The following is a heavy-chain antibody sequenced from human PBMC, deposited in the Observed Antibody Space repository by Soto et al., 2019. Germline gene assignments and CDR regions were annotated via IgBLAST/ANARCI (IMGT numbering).Heavy chain of an antibody. CDR2: MGYNGFT. CDR1: GGPMTNYY. J-gene: IGHJ6*02. V-gene: IGHV4-59*08. D-gene: IGHD6-6*01. CDR3: ARQVFAELQGLVYG. Sequence: QVQLQESGPGLVKPSETLSLTCTISGGPMTNYYCSWFRQPPGQGLEWIGYMGYNGFTRYNPSLIRRVTISLDTPTSRSSPLLTSVPAFFPPLLAGARQVFAELQGLVYGWGQGTPSTVSS.